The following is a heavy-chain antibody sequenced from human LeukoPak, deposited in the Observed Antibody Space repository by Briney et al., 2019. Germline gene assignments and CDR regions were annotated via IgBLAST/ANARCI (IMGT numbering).Heavy chain of an antibody. D-gene: IGHD6-25*01. CDR3: ARDAANYYYYYMDV. Sequence: PSETLSLTCSVSGGSVTSYYWSWIRQPAGKGLEWIGLIYGSGSTNYNPSLKSRVTMSIDKSKNQFSLILTSVTAADTAVYCCARDAANYYYYYMDVWGKGTTVTVSS. J-gene: IGHJ6*03. V-gene: IGHV4-4*07. CDR2: IYGSGST. CDR1: GGSVTSYY.